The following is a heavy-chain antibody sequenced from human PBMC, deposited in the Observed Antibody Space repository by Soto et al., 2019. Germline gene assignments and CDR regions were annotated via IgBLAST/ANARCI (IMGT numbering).Heavy chain of an antibody. CDR3: ARPADYGDTRAHFDN. CDR1: GYHLTDYY. CDR2: INPSGGST. V-gene: IGHV1-46*01. Sequence: QVQLVQSGVEVKKPGASVKVSCKASGYHLTDYYVHWVRLAPVHGLEWMGVINPSGGSTTYAQKFQGRVTMTRDTSTSTVHMELSSLRSEDTAVYDCARPADYGDTRAHFDNWGQGTLVTVSS. D-gene: IGHD4-17*01. J-gene: IGHJ4*02.